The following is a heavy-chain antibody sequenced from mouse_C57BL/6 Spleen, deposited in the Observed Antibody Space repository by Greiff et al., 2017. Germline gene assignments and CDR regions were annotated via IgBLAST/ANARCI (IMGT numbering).Heavy chain of an antibody. Sequence: EVQLVESGGGLVKPGGSLKLSCAASGFTFSSYTMSWVRQTPEKGLEWVATISGGGGNTYYPDSVKGRFTISRDNAKNTLYLQMSSLRSEDTALYYCARHEGGNYFDYWGQGTTLTVSS. CDR1: GFTFSSYT. J-gene: IGHJ2*01. CDR2: ISGGGGNT. CDR3: ARHEGGNYFDY. V-gene: IGHV5-9*01.